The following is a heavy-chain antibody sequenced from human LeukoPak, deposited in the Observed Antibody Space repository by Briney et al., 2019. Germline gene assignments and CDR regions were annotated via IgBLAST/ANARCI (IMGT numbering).Heavy chain of an antibody. CDR2: IYYSGNT. V-gene: IGHV4-31*03. D-gene: IGHD1-14*01. CDR3: ARDGLGSNL. J-gene: IGHJ3*01. CDR1: GGSISSGGYY. Sequence: PSETLSLTCTVSGGSISSGGYYWSWIRQHPEKGLEWIGYIYYSGNTYYNPSLKSRVAISVDTSKNQFSLKLSSVTAADTAVYYCARDGLGSNLWGQGTMVTVSS.